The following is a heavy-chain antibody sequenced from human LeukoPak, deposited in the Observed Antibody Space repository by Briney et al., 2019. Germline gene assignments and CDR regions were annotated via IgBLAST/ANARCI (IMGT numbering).Heavy chain of an antibody. CDR1: GFSFTRYW. CDR3: ARDRYFSV. Sequence: PGRSLRLSCATSGFSFTRYWLSWVRQAPGKGLEWVANIKHDGSEKHYVDSVKGRFTISRDNAQNSLYLQMNSLRADDTAVYYCARDRYFSVWGKGTTVTISS. J-gene: IGHJ6*04. D-gene: IGHD3-9*01. V-gene: IGHV3-7*01. CDR2: IKHDGSEK.